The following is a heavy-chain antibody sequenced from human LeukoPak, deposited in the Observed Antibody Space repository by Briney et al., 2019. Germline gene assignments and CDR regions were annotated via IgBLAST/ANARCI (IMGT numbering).Heavy chain of an antibody. Sequence: ASVKVSCKASGYTFTGYYMHWVRQAPGQGLEWMGWINPNSGGTNYAQKFQGRVTMTRDTSISTAYMELRSLRSDDTAVYYCARVNGRRAVVVYYFDYWGQGTLVTVSS. D-gene: IGHD2-15*01. CDR2: INPNSGGT. V-gene: IGHV1-2*02. CDR3: ARVNGRRAVVVYYFDY. J-gene: IGHJ4*02. CDR1: GYTFTGYY.